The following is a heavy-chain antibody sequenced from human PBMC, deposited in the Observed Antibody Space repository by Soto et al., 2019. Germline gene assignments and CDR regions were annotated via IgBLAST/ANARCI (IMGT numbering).Heavy chain of an antibody. D-gene: IGHD3-10*01. Sequence: QITLKESGPTLVKPTQTLTLTCTFSGFSLSTSGVGVGWIRQPPGKALEWLALIYWDDDKRYSPSLKSRLTIIKDTSKNQVVLTMTNMDPVDTATYYCAHISRWFGDLTRQDFDYWGQGTLVTVSS. CDR2: IYWDDDK. V-gene: IGHV2-5*02. CDR1: GFSLSTSGVG. CDR3: AHISRWFGDLTRQDFDY. J-gene: IGHJ4*02.